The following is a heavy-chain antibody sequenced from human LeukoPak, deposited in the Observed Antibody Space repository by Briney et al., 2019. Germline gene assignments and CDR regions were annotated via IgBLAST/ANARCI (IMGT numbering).Heavy chain of an antibody. V-gene: IGHV1-69*06. J-gene: IGHJ3*02. D-gene: IGHD3-9*01. CDR1: GGTFSSYA. Sequence: ASVKVSCKASGGTFSSYAISWVRQAPGQGLEWMGGIIPIFGTANYAQKFQGRVTITADKSTSTAYMELSSLRSEDTAVYYCARAPLHYDILTGYWPNAFDIWGQGTMVTVSS. CDR3: ARAPLHYDILTGYWPNAFDI. CDR2: IIPIFGTA.